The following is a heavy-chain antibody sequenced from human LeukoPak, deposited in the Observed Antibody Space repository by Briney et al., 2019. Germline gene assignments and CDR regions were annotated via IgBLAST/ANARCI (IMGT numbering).Heavy chain of an antibody. D-gene: IGHD1-26*01. Sequence: GASVKVSCKASGYTFTGYYMHWVRQAPGQGLEWMGWINPNSGGTNYAQKFQGWVTMTRDMSISTAYMELSRLRSDDTAVYYCARAEWELRYHFDYWGQGTLVTVSS. J-gene: IGHJ4*02. V-gene: IGHV1-2*04. CDR3: ARAEWELRYHFDY. CDR2: INPNSGGT. CDR1: GYTFTGYY.